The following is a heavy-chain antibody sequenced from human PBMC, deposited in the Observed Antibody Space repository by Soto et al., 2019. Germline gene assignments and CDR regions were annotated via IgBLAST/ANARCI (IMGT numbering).Heavy chain of an antibody. CDR3: VRGGKFYQQETYYFDY. V-gene: IGHV4-39*01. CDR1: GGSITSDGYY. Sequence: QLQLQQSGPGLVRPSETLSLTCSVSGGSITSDGYYWGWIRQSPGKGLQWIGGIYYTGRTSYSPSLAGRAPASVDTSTNQSSLILSSVTGADAAVYYCVRGGKFYQQETYYFDYWGQGTLVAVSS. D-gene: IGHD3-16*01. J-gene: IGHJ4*02. CDR2: IYYTGRT.